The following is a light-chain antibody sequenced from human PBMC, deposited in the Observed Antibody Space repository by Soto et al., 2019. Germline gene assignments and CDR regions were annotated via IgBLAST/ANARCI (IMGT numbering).Light chain of an antibody. Sequence: DIQITQSPSTLSASVGDRVTITCRASEVISKWLAWYQQKPGPAPKLLIYQAHSLESGVPARFSGTGSGTEFTLTNTTLQPDDFATSYCQHDYCYVEKFGQGTKVECK. CDR2: QAH. V-gene: IGKV1-5*03. CDR3: QHDYCYVEK. J-gene: IGKJ1*01. CDR1: EVISKW.